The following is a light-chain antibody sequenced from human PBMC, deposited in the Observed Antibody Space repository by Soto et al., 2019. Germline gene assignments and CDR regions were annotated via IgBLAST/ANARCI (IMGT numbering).Light chain of an antibody. CDR3: QQSYYTPLT. Sequence: DIQMTQSPSSLSASIGDSVTITCRASQGISTYLHWYRQRPGKAPQVLIYAASSLQSGVPLRFSGSGSGTDFTLTISRLQPEDFGTYFCQQSYYTPLTFGGGTKVDIK. J-gene: IGKJ4*01. V-gene: IGKV1-39*01. CDR2: AAS. CDR1: QGISTY.